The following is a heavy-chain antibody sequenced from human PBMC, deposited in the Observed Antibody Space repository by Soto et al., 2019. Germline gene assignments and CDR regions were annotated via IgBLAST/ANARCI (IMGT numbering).Heavy chain of an antibody. CDR1: GGPISGYY. D-gene: IGHD2-21*02. J-gene: IGHJ6*02. CDR2: MYNTGST. Sequence: TSETLSLTCTVSGGPISGYYWSWIRQPPGKGLEWIGYMYNTGSTVYNPSLKRQDNISVDKSKNQFSLKLKSETAADTAVYYFARDLWGYCGTDCYPLDVWGQGTTVTVSS. CDR3: ARDLWGYCGTDCYPLDV. V-gene: IGHV4-59*01.